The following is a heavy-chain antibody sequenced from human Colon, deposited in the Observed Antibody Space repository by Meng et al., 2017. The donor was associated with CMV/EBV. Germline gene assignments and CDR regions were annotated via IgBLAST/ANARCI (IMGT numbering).Heavy chain of an antibody. CDR2: TLSAGSNE. CDR1: GFTFSSYS. V-gene: IGHV3-30-3*01. D-gene: IGHD7-27*01. J-gene: IGHJ2*01. CDR3: VRATGDLAWYFDL. Sequence: ASGFTFSSYSMHWVRQAPGKGLEWVAVTLSAGSNEFYADPMKGRFTISRDNSKNTLYLEMNGLRPEDTALYFCVRATGDLAWYFDLWGRGTLVTVSS.